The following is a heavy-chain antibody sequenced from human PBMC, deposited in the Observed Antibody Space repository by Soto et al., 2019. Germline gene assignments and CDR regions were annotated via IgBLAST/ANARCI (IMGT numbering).Heavy chain of an antibody. Sequence: ASVKVSCKASGYTFTSYYMHWVRQAPGQGLEWMGIINPSGGSTSYAQKFQGRVTMTRDTSTSTVYMELSSLRSEDTAVYYCARDTPAIFGVVISRPHYMGVWGKGTTVTVSS. D-gene: IGHD3-3*01. CDR1: GYTFTSYY. J-gene: IGHJ6*03. CDR3: ARDTPAIFGVVISRPHYMGV. V-gene: IGHV1-46*03. CDR2: INPSGGST.